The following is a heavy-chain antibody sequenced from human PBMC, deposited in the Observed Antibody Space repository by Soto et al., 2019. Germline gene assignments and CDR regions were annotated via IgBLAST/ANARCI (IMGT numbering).Heavy chain of an antibody. D-gene: IGHD4-4*01. Sequence: SETLSLTCTVSGGSISSSSYYWGWIRQPPGKGLEWIGSIYYSGSTYYNPSLKSRVTISVDTSKNQFSLKLSSVTAADTAVYYCARALQVPPYYYYYYGMDVWGQGTTVTVSS. CDR3: ARALQVPPYYYYYYGMDV. CDR2: IYYSGST. V-gene: IGHV4-39*07. CDR1: GGSISSSSYY. J-gene: IGHJ6*02.